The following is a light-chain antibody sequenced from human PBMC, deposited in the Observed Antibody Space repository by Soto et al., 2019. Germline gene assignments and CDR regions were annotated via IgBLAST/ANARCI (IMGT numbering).Light chain of an antibody. CDR3: QQSYSDFWT. V-gene: IGKV1-39*01. CDR2: AAS. CDR1: QSITIY. Sequence: DIQMTQSPSSLSASVGDRVTITCRASQSITIYLNWYQQKPGEAPRLLIFAASTLQNVVPSRFSGSGSGTDFTLTISSLQPEDFATYYCQQSYSDFWTFGQGTKVEI. J-gene: IGKJ1*01.